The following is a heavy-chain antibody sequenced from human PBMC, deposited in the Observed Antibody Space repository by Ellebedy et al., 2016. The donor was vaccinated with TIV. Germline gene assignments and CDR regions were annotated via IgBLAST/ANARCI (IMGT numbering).Heavy chain of an antibody. CDR3: SRVDLGLAFHY. CDR2: IYSSGIT. J-gene: IGHJ4*02. D-gene: IGHD3/OR15-3a*01. CDR1: GFTVSGNY. V-gene: IGHV3-53*01. Sequence: GGSLRLSCAVSGFTVSGNYMSWVRQAPGKGLEWVSIIYSSGITYYPDSVKGRFTISRDNSKNTVSLQMNSLNAEDTAVYYCSRVDLGLAFHYWGRGTLVSVSS.